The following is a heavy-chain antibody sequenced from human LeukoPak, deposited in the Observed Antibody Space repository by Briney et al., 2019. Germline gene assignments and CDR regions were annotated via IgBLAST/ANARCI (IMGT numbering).Heavy chain of an antibody. Sequence: SETLSLTCAVYGGSFSGYYWSWIRQPPGKGLEWIGEINHSGSTNYNPSLKSRATISVDTSKNQFSPKLSSVTAADTAVYYCARGTAGHGGYAGYYYYMDVWGKGTTVTVSS. CDR2: INHSGST. CDR1: GGSFSGYY. CDR3: ARGTAGHGGYAGYYYYMDV. J-gene: IGHJ6*03. V-gene: IGHV4-34*01. D-gene: IGHD5-12*01.